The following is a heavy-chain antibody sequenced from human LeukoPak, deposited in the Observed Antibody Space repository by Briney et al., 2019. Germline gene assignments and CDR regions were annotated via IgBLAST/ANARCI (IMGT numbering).Heavy chain of an antibody. J-gene: IGHJ3*02. Sequence: VAPVKVSCKASGGTFSSYAISWVRQAPGHGLEWMGRIIPIFGTANYAQKFQGRVTITTDESTSTAYMELSSLRSEDTAVYYCARGVGATTAAFDIWGQGTMVTVSS. D-gene: IGHD1-26*01. CDR2: IIPIFGTA. CDR1: GGTFSSYA. V-gene: IGHV1-69*05. CDR3: ARGVGATTAAFDI.